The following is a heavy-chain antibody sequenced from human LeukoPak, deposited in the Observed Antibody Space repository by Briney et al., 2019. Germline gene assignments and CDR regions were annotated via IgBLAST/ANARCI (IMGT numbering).Heavy chain of an antibody. Sequence: NSSETLPLTCTLSGGSISTYYWSWIRQPPGKGLEWIGYIYYSGSSGYNPSLKSRGTISVDTSKNQFSLKLSSVTAADTAVYYCARGSITVVPAFDIWGQGTMVTVSS. CDR3: ARGSITVVPAFDI. D-gene: IGHD3-3*01. CDR1: GGSISTYY. V-gene: IGHV4-59*12. CDR2: IYYSGSS. J-gene: IGHJ3*02.